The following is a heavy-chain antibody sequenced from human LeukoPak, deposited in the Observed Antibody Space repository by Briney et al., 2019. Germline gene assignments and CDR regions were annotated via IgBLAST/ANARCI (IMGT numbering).Heavy chain of an antibody. CDR3: ARDGGHSTDFDY. J-gene: IGHJ4*02. V-gene: IGHV3-7*01. Sequence: QPGGSLRLSCATSGFTFSSYWMSWVRQAPGKGLEWVANIKQDGSEKHYVDAVKGRFTISRDNAKNSLYLQMNSLRAEDTAVYYCARDGGHSTDFDYWGQGILVTVSS. CDR2: IKQDGSEK. CDR1: GFTFSSYW. D-gene: IGHD2/OR15-2a*01.